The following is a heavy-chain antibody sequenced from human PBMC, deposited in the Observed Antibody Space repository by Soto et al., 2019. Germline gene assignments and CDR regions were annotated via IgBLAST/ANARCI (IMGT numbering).Heavy chain of an antibody. D-gene: IGHD2-2*01. CDR2: ISSSSSYI. J-gene: IGHJ3*02. V-gene: IGHV3-21*01. CDR3: ARESTSSYCSSTSCYDAFDI. Sequence: GESLKISCAASGFTFSSYSMNWVRQAPGKGLEWVSSISSSSSYIYYADSVKGRFTISRDNAKNSLYLQMNSLRAEDTAVYYCARESTSSYCSSTSCYDAFDIWGQGTMVTVSS. CDR1: GFTFSSYS.